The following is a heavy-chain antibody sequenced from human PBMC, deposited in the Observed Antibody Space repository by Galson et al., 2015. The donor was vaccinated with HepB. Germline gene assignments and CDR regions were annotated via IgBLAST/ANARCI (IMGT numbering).Heavy chain of an antibody. CDR2: IIPILGTS. V-gene: IGHV1-69*10. CDR3: AIASDNGRYNWDRTPTFDS. Sequence: SVKVSCKAPGGTFSNYALSWVRQAPGQGLEWMGGIIPILGTSNYAQKFQGRVTITADRSTSTGHMELSSLRSEDTAVYYCAIASDNGRYNWDRTPTFDSWGQGTLVTVSA. CDR1: GGTFSNYA. D-gene: IGHD1-20*01. J-gene: IGHJ5*01.